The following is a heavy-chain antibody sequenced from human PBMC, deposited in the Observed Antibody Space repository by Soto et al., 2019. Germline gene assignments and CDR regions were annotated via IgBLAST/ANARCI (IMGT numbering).Heavy chain of an antibody. CDR1: GFTLSSYN. Sequence: PGGSLRLSCAASGFTLSSYNMNWVRQAPGKGLEWVSNISGGSTVIHYTDSVKGRFTISRDNAKNSLYLQMNSLRDEDTAVYYCARDGSYAFDIWGQGTMVTVSS. V-gene: IGHV3-48*02. J-gene: IGHJ3*02. CDR3: ARDGSYAFDI. D-gene: IGHD3-10*01. CDR2: ISGGSTVI.